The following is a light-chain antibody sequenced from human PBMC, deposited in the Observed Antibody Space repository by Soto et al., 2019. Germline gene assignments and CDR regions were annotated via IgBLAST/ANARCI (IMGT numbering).Light chain of an antibody. CDR2: LDN. Sequence: QSVLTQPPSASGTPGQRVTISCSGSSSNIGSNYAYWYQQVPGTAPKLLIFLDNQRPSGVPDRFSGWKSGTSASLAISGLRSEDEADYYCAAWDDGLFVFGSGTKLTVL. V-gene: IGLV1-47*02. J-gene: IGLJ1*01. CDR1: SSNIGSNY. CDR3: AAWDDGLFV.